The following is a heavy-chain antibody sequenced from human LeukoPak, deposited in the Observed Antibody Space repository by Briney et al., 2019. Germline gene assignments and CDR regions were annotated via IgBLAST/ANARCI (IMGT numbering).Heavy chain of an antibody. J-gene: IGHJ4*02. V-gene: IGHV3-15*01. CDR2: IKSKADGGTT. CDR1: GFTFNNAW. CDR3: TTLWYYCDSSDY. Sequence: GGSLRLSCTAAGFTFNNAWTSWVRQAPGEGLEWVGRIKSKADGGTTDYAAPVQGRFTISRDDSKKTLYLQMNSLKTEDTAVYYCTTLWYYCDSSDYWGQGTLVTVSS. D-gene: IGHD3-22*01.